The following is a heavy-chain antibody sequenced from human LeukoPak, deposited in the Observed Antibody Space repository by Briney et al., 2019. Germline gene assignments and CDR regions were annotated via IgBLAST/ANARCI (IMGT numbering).Heavy chain of an antibody. Sequence: SETLSLTCAVYGGSLSGYYWSWIRQPPGKGLEWIGEINHSGSANYNPSLKSRVTISVDTSKNQFSLKLSSVTAADTAVYYCARSMSYYYDSSGYYARYYYGMDVWGQGTTVTVSS. V-gene: IGHV4-34*01. CDR3: ARSMSYYYDSSGYYARYYYGMDV. J-gene: IGHJ6*02. CDR1: GGSLSGYY. CDR2: INHSGSA. D-gene: IGHD3-22*01.